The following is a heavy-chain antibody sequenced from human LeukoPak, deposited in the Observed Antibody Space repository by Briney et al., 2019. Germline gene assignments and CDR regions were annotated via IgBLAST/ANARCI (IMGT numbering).Heavy chain of an antibody. V-gene: IGHV5-51*01. D-gene: IGHD2-2*01. CDR3: ARLVPIVVVPAADNWFDP. CDR1: GYSFTSYW. Sequence: GGSPRLSCKGSGYSFTSYWIGWVRQMPGKGLEWMGIIYPGDSDTRYSPSFQGQVTISADKSISTAYLQWSSLKASDTAMYYCARLVPIVVVPAADNWFDPWGQGTLVTVSS. CDR2: IYPGDSDT. J-gene: IGHJ5*02.